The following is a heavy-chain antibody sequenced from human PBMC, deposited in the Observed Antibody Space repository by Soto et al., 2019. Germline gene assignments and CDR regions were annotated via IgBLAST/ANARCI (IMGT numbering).Heavy chain of an antibody. CDR3: TRGGPPYMYRCFDY. CDR2: VLYSGSS. V-gene: IGHV4-39*01. CDR1: GGSIISTNYY. D-gene: IGHD2-8*02. Sequence: SETLSLTCTVSGGSIISTNYYWGWIRQPPGKGLEWIGSVLYSGSSYYNPSLKSRLTISVDTSKNQFSLKLSSVTAADTAVYFCTRGGPPYMYRCFDYWGQGTLVTVSS. J-gene: IGHJ4*02.